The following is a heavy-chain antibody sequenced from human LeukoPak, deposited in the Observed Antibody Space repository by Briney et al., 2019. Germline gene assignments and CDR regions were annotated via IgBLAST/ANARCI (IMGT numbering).Heavy chain of an antibody. CDR3: ASGYCSTTSCYVNPYFDY. D-gene: IGHD2-2*03. J-gene: IGHJ4*02. CDR1: GYTFTTYG. V-gene: IGHV1-18*01. CDR2: ISAYDGKT. Sequence: ASVMVSCKASGYTFTTYGINWVRQAPGQGLEWMGWISAYDGKTNYAQKLRDRVTMLRDTATSTVYMELRSLTTDDTAVYYCASGYCSTTSCYVNPYFDYWGQGTLVTVSS.